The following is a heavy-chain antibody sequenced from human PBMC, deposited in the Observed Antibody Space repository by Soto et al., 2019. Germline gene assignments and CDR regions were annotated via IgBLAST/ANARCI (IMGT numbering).Heavy chain of an antibody. Sequence: EEQLLESGGGPEQPGGSLRLSCAASGFTFSTYAMSWVRQAPGKGLEWVSAITATAVSTFYADSVKGRFTISRDNSKNTLYLQMNSLRAKDTAVYYCAKAGGTCRSSSCYPNWFGPWGQGTLVTVSS. V-gene: IGHV3-23*01. J-gene: IGHJ5*02. CDR3: AKAGGTCRSSSCYPNWFGP. CDR2: ITATAVST. D-gene: IGHD2-2*01. CDR1: GFTFSTYA.